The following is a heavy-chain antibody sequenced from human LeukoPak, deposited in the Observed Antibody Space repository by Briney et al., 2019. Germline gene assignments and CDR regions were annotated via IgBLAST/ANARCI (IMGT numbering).Heavy chain of an antibody. V-gene: IGHV3-64*02. CDR3: ARGPSSYFYMDV. CDR2: ITANACSK. J-gene: IGHJ6*03. CDR1: GFTFSDYT. Sequence: GGSLRLSCAGSGFTFSDYTMHWVRQGPGKGLEYVSAITANACSKYHADSVRGRFTISRDNSKDTLYLQMGSLRPEDTAVYYCARGPSSYFYMDVWGKGTTVTISS.